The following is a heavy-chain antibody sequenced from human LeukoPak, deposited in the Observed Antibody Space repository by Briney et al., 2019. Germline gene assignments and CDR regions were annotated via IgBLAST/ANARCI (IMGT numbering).Heavy chain of an antibody. Sequence: GESLKISCKGSGYSFTSYWIGSVRQMPGKGLEWMGIIYPGDSDTRYSPSFQGQVTISADKSIRTAYLQWSSLKASATAMYYCARFECSSTSCPAAYWGQGTLVTVSS. J-gene: IGHJ4*02. CDR3: ARFECSSTSCPAAY. CDR1: GYSFTSYW. CDR2: IYPGDSDT. D-gene: IGHD2-2*01. V-gene: IGHV5-51*01.